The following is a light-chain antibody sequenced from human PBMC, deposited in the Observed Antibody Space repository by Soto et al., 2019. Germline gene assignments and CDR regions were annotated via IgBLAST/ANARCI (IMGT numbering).Light chain of an antibody. CDR3: QQYNSYWK. Sequence: VMTKSPATLSVSPGERATLSCRASQSVSSNYLVWYQQKPGQAPRLLIYGASSRPTGIPDRFSGSGSGTDFTLTISRLEPEDFATYYCQQYNSYWKFGQGTKVDIK. CDR2: GAS. J-gene: IGKJ1*01. V-gene: IGKV3-20*01. CDR1: QSVSSNY.